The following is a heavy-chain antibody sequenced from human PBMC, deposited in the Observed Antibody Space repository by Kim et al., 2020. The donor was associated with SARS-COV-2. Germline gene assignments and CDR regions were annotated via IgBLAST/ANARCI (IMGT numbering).Heavy chain of an antibody. CDR3: ARWIPPRSGYYERYYYYYGMDV. Sequence: SETLSLTCTVSGGSISSGGYYWSWIRQHPGKGLEWIGYIYYSGSTYYNPSLKSRVTISVDTSKNQFSLKLSSVTAADTAVYYCARWIPPRSGYYERYYYYYGMDVWGQGTTVTVSS. D-gene: IGHD3-3*01. CDR2: IYYSGST. J-gene: IGHJ6*02. CDR1: GGSISSGGYY. V-gene: IGHV4-31*03.